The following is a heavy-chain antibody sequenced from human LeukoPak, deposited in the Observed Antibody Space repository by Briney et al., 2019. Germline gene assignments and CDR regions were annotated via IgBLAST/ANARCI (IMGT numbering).Heavy chain of an antibody. CDR3: ARVASERGVS. CDR1: GGPISSYY. CDR2: ISYSGST. D-gene: IGHD1-1*01. V-gene: IGHV4-59*01. J-gene: IGHJ4*02. Sequence: SETLSLTCTVSGGPISSYYWSWIRQPPGKGVEWIGFISYSGSTNYNPSLKSPVTISVDTSENQFSLNLSSVTAADTAVYYCARVASERGVSWGQGTLVTVSS.